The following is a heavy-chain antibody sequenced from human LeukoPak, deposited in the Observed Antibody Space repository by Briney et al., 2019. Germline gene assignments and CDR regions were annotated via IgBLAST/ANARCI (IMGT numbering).Heavy chain of an antibody. J-gene: IGHJ5*02. CDR2: INHSGST. V-gene: IGHV4-34*01. CDR3: ARGLSWFDP. Sequence: GSLRLSCAASGFTFSSYAMSWIRQPPGKGLEWIGEINHSGSTNYNPSLKSRVTISVDTSKNQFSLKLSSVTAADTAVYYCARGLSWFDPWGQGTLVTVSS. CDR1: GFTFSSYA.